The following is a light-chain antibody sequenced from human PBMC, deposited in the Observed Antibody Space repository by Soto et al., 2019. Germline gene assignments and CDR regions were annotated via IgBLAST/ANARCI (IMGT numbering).Light chain of an antibody. Sequence: QSALTQPASVSGSPGQSITISCTGTSSYVGGYNYVSWYQQRPGKPPKLMIYDVTNRPSGVSNRFSGSKSGSTASLTISGLQAEDEGDYYCRSYTNRNTMVFGGGTKVTVL. J-gene: IGLJ3*02. CDR2: DVT. CDR1: SSYVGGYNY. V-gene: IGLV2-14*03. CDR3: RSYTNRNTMV.